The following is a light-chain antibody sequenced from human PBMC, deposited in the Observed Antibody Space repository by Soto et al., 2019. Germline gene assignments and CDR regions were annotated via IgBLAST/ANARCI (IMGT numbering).Light chain of an antibody. CDR1: ESVDRY. Sequence: EIVLTQSPATLSLSPGERATLSCRASESVDRYLVWYQQKPGQAPRLLIYGASTRATGIPARFSGSGSGTEFTLTISSLQSEDFAVYYCQPYNNWPLTFGGGTKVDIK. V-gene: IGKV3-15*01. CDR3: QPYNNWPLT. J-gene: IGKJ4*01. CDR2: GAS.